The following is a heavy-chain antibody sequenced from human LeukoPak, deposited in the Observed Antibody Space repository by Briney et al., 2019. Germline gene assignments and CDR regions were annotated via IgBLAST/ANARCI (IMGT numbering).Heavy chain of an antibody. D-gene: IGHD6-19*01. CDR3: AKDLAVAAVVFDY. V-gene: IGHV3-30*02. J-gene: IGHJ4*02. CDR1: GITFRNLG. CDR2: IRYDGSNK. Sequence: GFLRLFCAAAGITFRNLGMQLGRQAPGKGVGGGAFIRYDGSNKYYADSVKGRFTISRDNSKNTLYLQMNSLRAEDTAVYYCAKDLAVAAVVFDYWGQGTLVTVSS.